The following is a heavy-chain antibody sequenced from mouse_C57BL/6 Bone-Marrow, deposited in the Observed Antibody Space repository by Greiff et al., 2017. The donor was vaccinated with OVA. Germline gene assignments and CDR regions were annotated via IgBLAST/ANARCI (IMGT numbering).Heavy chain of an antibody. V-gene: IGHV14-4*01. CDR3: TTTFFDY. CDR1: GFNIKDDY. CDR2: IDPENGDT. Sequence: EVQLQQSGAELVRPGASVKLSCTASGFNIKDDYMHWVKQRPEQGLEGIGWIDPENGDTEYASKFQGKATITADTSSNTAYLQLSSLTSEDTAVYYCTTTFFDYWGQGTTLTVSS. J-gene: IGHJ2*01.